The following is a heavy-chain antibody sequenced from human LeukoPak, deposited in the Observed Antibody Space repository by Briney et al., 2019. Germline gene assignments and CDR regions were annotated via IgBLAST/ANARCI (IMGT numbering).Heavy chain of an antibody. D-gene: IGHD6-6*01. V-gene: IGHV3-7*05. CDR3: ARIGYSSSSLDY. CDR2: IKQDGGQK. CDR1: GFTFTNYW. Sequence: GGPLRLSCAASGFTFTNYWMSWVRQAPGEGLEWVANIKQDGGQKYYMDSVKGRFTISRDNAKNPVYLQMNSLRLEDTAVYFCARIGYSSSSLDYWGQGTLVTVSS. J-gene: IGHJ4*02.